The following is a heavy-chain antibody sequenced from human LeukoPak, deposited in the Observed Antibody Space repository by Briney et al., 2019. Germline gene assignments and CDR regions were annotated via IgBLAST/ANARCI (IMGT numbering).Heavy chain of an antibody. D-gene: IGHD4-17*01. CDR3: ARDYGDYVFDY. CDR1: GYTFTDYY. CDR2: IDPNSAGT. J-gene: IGHJ4*02. V-gene: IGHV1-2*02. Sequence: GASVKVSCKASGYTFTDYYLHWVRQAPRQGLEWMGWIDPNSAGTNYAPNFQGRVTMTRDTSISTAYMELSRLRSDDTAVYYCARDYGDYVFDYWGQGTLVTVSS.